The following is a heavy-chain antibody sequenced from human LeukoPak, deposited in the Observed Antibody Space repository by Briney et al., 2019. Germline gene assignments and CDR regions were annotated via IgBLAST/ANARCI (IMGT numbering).Heavy chain of an antibody. CDR2: INPNSGGT. Sequence: AASVKVSCKASGNIFTGYYMHWVRQAPGQGLEWMGWINPNSGGTKYAQKFQGRVTMTRDTSITTAYMELSRLRSDDTAVYYCARGSSGWSSFDYWGQGTLVTGSA. CDR1: GNIFTGYY. J-gene: IGHJ4*02. V-gene: IGHV1-2*02. D-gene: IGHD6-19*01. CDR3: ARGSSGWSSFDY.